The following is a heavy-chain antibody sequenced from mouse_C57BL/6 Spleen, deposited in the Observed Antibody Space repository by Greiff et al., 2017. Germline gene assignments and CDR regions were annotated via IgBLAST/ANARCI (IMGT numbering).Heavy chain of an antibody. CDR2: ISSGGSYT. D-gene: IGHD1-1*01. V-gene: IGHV5-6*01. Sequence: EVQGVESGGDLVKPGGSLKLSCAASGFTFSSYGMSWVRQTPDKRLEWVATISSGGSYTYYPDSVKGRFTISRDNAKNTLYLQMSSLKSEDTAMYYCARRGYGSSYSYYAMDYWGQGTSVTVSS. CDR1: GFTFSSYG. CDR3: ARRGYGSSYSYYAMDY. J-gene: IGHJ4*01.